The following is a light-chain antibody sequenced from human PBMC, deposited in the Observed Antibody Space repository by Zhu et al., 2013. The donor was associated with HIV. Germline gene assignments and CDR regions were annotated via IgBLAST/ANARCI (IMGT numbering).Light chain of an antibody. CDR1: QSFSRNS. J-gene: IGKJ2*01. V-gene: IGKV3-20*01. CDR2: DAS. Sequence: EIVLTQSPGTLSLSPGERATLSCRASQSFSRNSLAWYQHKPGQAPRLLISDASNRATGIPDRFSGSGSGTDFTLTISRVEPGDFAVYYCQQYDTSPPPMYIFGQGTKLEIK. CDR3: QQYDTSPPPMYI.